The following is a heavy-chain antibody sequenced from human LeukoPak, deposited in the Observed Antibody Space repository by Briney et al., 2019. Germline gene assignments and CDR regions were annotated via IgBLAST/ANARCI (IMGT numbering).Heavy chain of an antibody. V-gene: IGHV3-53*01. CDR2: IYSGGST. CDR1: GFTVSSNY. J-gene: IGHJ5*02. D-gene: IGHD3-3*01. CDR3: ARSYDFWSGANWFDP. Sequence: GGSLRLSCAASGFTVSSNYMSWVRQAPGKGLEWVSVIYSGGSTYYADSAKGRFTISRDNSKNTLYLQMNSLRAEDTAVYYCARSYDFWSGANWFDPWGQGTLVTVSS.